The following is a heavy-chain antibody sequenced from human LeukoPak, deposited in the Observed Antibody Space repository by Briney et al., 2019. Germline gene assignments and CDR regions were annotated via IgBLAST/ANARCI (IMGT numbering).Heavy chain of an antibody. V-gene: IGHV3-30*02. J-gene: IGHJ1*01. D-gene: IGHD2-2*01. CDR2: IRYDGSNK. Sequence: GGSLRPSCAASGYTFNSYGMHWVRQPPGKGLEWVAFIRYDGSNKYQADSVKGRFTVSRNISRNTLYLQMNSLRTEDTAIYYCAKNRQYQLEHWGQGTLVTVSS. CDR1: GYTFNSYG. CDR3: AKNRQYQLEH.